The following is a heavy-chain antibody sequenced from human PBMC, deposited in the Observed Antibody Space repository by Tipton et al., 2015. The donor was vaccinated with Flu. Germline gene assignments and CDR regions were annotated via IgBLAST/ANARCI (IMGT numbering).Heavy chain of an antibody. V-gene: IGHV3-21*01. CDR2: ITSLYM. Sequence: VQLVQSGGGLVNPGGSLRLSCAASGFTLSRYTLNWVRQAPGKGLEWVSSITSLYMYYADSVRGRFTISRDNAKNSLYLQMNSLRAEDTAVYYCTRDPPIIGDYEAEGVDYWGQGTQVTVSS. D-gene: IGHD4-17*01. CDR1: GFTLSRYT. J-gene: IGHJ4*02. CDR3: TRDPPIIGDYEAEGVDY.